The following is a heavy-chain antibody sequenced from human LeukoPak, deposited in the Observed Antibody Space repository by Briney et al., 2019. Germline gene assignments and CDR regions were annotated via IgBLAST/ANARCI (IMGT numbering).Heavy chain of an antibody. Sequence: GGSLRLSCAASGFPFDTYDMHWVRQAPGKGLEWVAVIWHDGDKNYYSDSVKGRFTASRDNSKNMLFLQMNDLAVEDTAVYFCARGTRVQLPRYYYHGLALWGQGTTVIVSS. J-gene: IGHJ6*02. V-gene: IGHV3-33*01. CDR1: GFPFDTYD. CDR2: IWHDGDKN. CDR3: ARGTRVQLPRYYYHGLAL. D-gene: IGHD3-10*01.